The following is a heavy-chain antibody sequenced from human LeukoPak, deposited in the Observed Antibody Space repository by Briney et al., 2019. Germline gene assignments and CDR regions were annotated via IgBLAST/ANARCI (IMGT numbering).Heavy chain of an antibody. V-gene: IGHV3-66*01. CDR2: IYSGGST. CDR3: ASGKAARRGALFDY. J-gene: IGHJ4*02. Sequence: PGGSLRLSCAASGFTVSSNYMSWVRQAPGKGLEGGSVIYSGGSTYYADSVKGRFTISRDNSKNTLYLQMNSLRAEDTAVYYCASGKAARRGALFDYWGQGTLVTVSS. D-gene: IGHD6-6*01. CDR1: GFTVSSNY.